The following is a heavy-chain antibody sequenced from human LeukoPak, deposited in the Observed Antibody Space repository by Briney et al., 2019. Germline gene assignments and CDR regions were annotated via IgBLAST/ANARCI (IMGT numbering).Heavy chain of an antibody. D-gene: IGHD6-13*01. J-gene: IGHJ4*02. CDR2: INHSGST. Sequence: PSETLSLTCAVYGGSFSGYYWSWIRQPPGKGLEWIGEINHSGSTNYNPSLKSRVTISVDTSKSQFSLKLSSVTAADTAVYYCARRIAAAGMRYFDYWGQGTLVTVSS. V-gene: IGHV4-34*01. CDR3: ARRIAAAGMRYFDY. CDR1: GGSFSGYY.